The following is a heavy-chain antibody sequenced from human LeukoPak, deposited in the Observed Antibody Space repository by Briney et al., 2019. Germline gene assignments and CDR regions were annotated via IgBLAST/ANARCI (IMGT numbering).Heavy chain of an antibody. D-gene: IGHD5-18*01. CDR1: GGSISSTTYY. CDR2: MHYSGST. Sequence: PSETLSLTCTVSGGSISSTTYYWGWIRQPPGKGLEWIASMHYSGSTYYNPSLNNRVTRSIDTSKNQFSLKLSSVTAADTAVYYCARGRAVWIQGIYGFDYWGQGTLVTVSS. J-gene: IGHJ4*02. V-gene: IGHV4-39*07. CDR3: ARGRAVWIQGIYGFDY.